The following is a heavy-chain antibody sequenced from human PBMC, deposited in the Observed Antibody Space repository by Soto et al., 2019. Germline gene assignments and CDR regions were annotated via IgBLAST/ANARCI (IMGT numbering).Heavy chain of an antibody. Sequence: PSETLSLTCTVSGGSISSTNYYWGWIRQPPGKGLEWIGSISYSGSTFYNPSLKSRVSITVDTSKNQFSLKMSSVTAADTAVFYCASLNYGDYRHYWGQGTLVTVSS. CDR2: ISYSGST. D-gene: IGHD4-17*01. CDR1: GGSISSTNYY. V-gene: IGHV4-39*01. J-gene: IGHJ4*02. CDR3: ASLNYGDYRHY.